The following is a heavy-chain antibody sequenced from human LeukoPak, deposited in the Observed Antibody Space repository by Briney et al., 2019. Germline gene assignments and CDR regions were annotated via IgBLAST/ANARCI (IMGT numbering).Heavy chain of an antibody. CDR3: AKDHRVLLWFGEFFDY. D-gene: IGHD3-10*01. V-gene: IGHV3-30*02. Sequence: GGSLRLSCAASGFTFSSYGMHWVRQAPGKGLERVAFIRYDGSNKYYADSVKGRFTISRDNSKNTLYLQMNSLRAEDTAVYYCAKDHRVLLWFGEFFDYWGQGTLVTVSS. CDR1: GFTFSSYG. J-gene: IGHJ4*02. CDR2: IRYDGSNK.